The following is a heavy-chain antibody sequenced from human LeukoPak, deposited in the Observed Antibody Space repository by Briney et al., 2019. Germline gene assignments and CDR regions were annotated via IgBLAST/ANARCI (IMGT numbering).Heavy chain of an antibody. D-gene: IGHD2-21*01. Sequence: SETLSLTCTVSGGSISSYYWSWIRQPPGKGLEWIGYIYYSGSTNYSPSLKSRATISVDTSKKEFSLKLSSVTAADTAVYYCAGLVVVNHIYYYGLDVWGQGTTVTVS. CDR2: IYYSGST. J-gene: IGHJ6*02. V-gene: IGHV4-59*01. CDR1: GGSISSYY. CDR3: AGLVVVNHIYYYGLDV.